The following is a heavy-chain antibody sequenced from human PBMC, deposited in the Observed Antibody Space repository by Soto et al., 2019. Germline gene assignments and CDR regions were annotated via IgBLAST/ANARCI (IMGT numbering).Heavy chain of an antibody. Sequence: ASVKVSCKASGGTFSSYTISWVRQAPGQGLEWMGRIIPILGIANYAQKFQGRVTITADKSTSTAYMELSSLRSEDTAVYYCATLPPYCSGGSCYQYYFDYWGQGTLVTVSS. CDR1: GGTFSSYT. CDR2: IIPILGIA. CDR3: ATLPPYCSGGSCYQYYFDY. J-gene: IGHJ4*02. V-gene: IGHV1-69*02. D-gene: IGHD2-15*01.